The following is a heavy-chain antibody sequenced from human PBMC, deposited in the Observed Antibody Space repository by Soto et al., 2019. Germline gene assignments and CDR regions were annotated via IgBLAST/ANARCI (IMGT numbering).Heavy chain of an antibody. J-gene: IGHJ4*02. Sequence: PSETLSLTCAVYGGSFSGYYWSWIRQPPGKGLEWIGEINHSGSTNYNPSLKSRVTISVDTSKNQFSLKLSSVTAADTAVYYCARGWWGRHRGRGGDYWGQGTLVTV. V-gene: IGHV4-34*01. CDR1: GGSFSGYY. CDR2: INHSGST. D-gene: IGHD2-8*02. CDR3: ARGWWGRHRGRGGDY.